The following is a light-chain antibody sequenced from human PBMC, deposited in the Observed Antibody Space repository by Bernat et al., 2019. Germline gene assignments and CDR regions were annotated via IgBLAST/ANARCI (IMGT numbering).Light chain of an antibody. CDR3: CSYAGSHWV. V-gene: IGLV2-11*01. CDR2: DVS. J-gene: IGLJ3*02. Sequence: QSALTQPRSVSGSPGQSVTISCTGTSSDVGGYDYVSWYQQHPGKAPRLMIYDVSKRPSGVPDRFSASKSGNTASLTISGLQAEDETDYYCCSYAGSHWVFGGGTKVTVL. CDR1: SSDVGGYDY.